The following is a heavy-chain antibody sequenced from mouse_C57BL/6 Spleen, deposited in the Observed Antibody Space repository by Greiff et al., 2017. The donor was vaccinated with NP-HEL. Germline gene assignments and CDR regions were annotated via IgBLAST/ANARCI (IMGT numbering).Heavy chain of an antibody. Sequence: EVKLMESGGGLVQPGGSLKLSCAASGFTFSDYYMYWVRQTPEKRLEWVAYISNGGGSTYYPDTVKGRFTISRDNAKNTLYLQMSRLKSEDTAMYYCATEGYWGQGTTLTVSS. CDR1: GFTFSDYY. CDR2: ISNGGGST. V-gene: IGHV5-12*01. J-gene: IGHJ2*01. CDR3: ATEGY.